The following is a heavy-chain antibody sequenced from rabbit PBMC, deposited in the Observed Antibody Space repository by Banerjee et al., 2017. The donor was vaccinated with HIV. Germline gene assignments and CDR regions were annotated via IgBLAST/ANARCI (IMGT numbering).Heavy chain of an antibody. D-gene: IGHD8-1*01. CDR3: ARRDYGSSTYYDL. J-gene: IGHJ3*01. V-gene: IGHV1S47*01. CDR1: GFDFSSYG. Sequence: QEQLVESGGGLVQPGGSLKLSCKASGFDFSSYGVSWVRQAPGKGLEWIGYIDPVFGSTYYASWVNGRFTISSHNAQNTLYLQLNSLTAADTATYFCARRDYGSSTYYDLWGQGTLVTVS. CDR2: IDPVFGST.